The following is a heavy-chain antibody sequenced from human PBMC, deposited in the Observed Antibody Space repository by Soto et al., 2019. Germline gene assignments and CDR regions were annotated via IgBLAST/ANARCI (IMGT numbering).Heavy chain of an antibody. V-gene: IGHV3-23*01. J-gene: IGHJ6*02. CDR3: ARQNRYDYVWGSYRYTYYYGMDV. D-gene: IGHD3-16*02. Sequence: GGSLRLSCAASGFTFSSYAMSWVRQAPGKGLEWVSSISGSGGSIYYADSVKGRFTISRDNAKNTLYLQMNSLRDEDTAVYYCARQNRYDYVWGSYRYTYYYGMDVWGQGTTVTVSS. CDR1: GFTFSSYA. CDR2: ISGSGGSI.